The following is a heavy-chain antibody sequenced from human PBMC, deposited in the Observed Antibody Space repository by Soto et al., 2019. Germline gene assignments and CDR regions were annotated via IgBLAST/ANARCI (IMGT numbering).Heavy chain of an antibody. CDR2: ISSSGSTI. J-gene: IGHJ6*02. D-gene: IGHD4-17*01. CDR1: GFTFSDYY. V-gene: IGHV3-11*01. Sequence: GGSLRLSCAASGFTFSDYYMSWIRQAPGKGLEWVSYISSSGSTIYYADSVKGRFTISRDNAKNSLYLQMNSLRAEDTAVYYCARVLYGGNSRYYYGMDVWGQGTTVTVSS. CDR3: ARVLYGGNSRYYYGMDV.